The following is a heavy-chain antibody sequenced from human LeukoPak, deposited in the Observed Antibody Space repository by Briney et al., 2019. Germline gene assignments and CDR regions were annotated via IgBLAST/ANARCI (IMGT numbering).Heavy chain of an antibody. V-gene: IGHV1-69*13. CDR3: AIVVPAAIGY. D-gene: IGHD2-2*01. CDR2: IIPIFGTA. CDR1: GGTLSSYA. J-gene: IGHJ4*02. Sequence: GASVKVSCKGSGGTLSSYAISWVRQAPGQGLEWMGGIIPIFGTANYAQKFQRRVTITADESTSTAYMELSSLRSEDTAVYYCAIVVPAAIGYWGQGTLVTVSS.